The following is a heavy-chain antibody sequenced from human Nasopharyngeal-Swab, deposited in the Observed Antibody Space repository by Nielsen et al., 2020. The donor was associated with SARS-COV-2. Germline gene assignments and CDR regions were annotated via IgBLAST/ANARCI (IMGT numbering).Heavy chain of an antibody. D-gene: IGHD2-21*01. CDR1: GFTFSSYW. Sequence: GESLKISCAASGFTFSSYWMSWVRQAPGKGLEWVANIKQDGSEKNYVDSVKGRFTISRDNAKNSLYLQMNILRAEDTAVYYCAKAPYLRGLDVWGQGTTVTVSS. CDR2: IKQDGSEK. V-gene: IGHV3-7*03. J-gene: IGHJ6*02. CDR3: AKAPYLRGLDV.